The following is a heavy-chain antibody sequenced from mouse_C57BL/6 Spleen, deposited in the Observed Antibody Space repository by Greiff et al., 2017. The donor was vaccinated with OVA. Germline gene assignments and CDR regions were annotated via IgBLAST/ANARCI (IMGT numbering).Heavy chain of an antibody. J-gene: IGHJ4*01. CDR1: GFTFSDYG. D-gene: IGHD4-1*01. CDR2: ISSGSSTI. CDR3: ARELHAMDY. Sequence: VQLKESGGGLVKPGGSLKLSCAASGFTFSDYGMHWVRQAPEKGLEWVAYISSGSSTIYYADTVKGRFTISRDNAKNTLFLQMTSLRSEDTAMYYCARELHAMDYWGQGTSVTVSS. V-gene: IGHV5-17*01.